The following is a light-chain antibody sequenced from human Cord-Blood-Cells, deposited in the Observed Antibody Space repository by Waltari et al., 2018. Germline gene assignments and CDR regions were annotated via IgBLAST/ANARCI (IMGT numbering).Light chain of an antibody. CDR3: MQALQTPLT. V-gene: IGKV2-28*01. Sequence: DIVMTQYPLSLPVTPGEPASISCRFSQSLLHSNGYNYLDWYLQKPGQSPQLLIYLGSNRASGVPDRFSGSGSGTDFTLKISRVEAEDVGVYYCMQALQTPLTFGGGTKVEIK. CDR1: QSLLHSNGYNY. J-gene: IGKJ4*01. CDR2: LGS.